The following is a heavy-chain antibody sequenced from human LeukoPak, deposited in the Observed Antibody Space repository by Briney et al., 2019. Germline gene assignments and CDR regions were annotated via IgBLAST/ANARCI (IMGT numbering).Heavy chain of an antibody. D-gene: IGHD6-6*01. Sequence: QPGGSLRLSCAASGFTFSSYAMSWVRQAPGKGLEWVSVIYTGGRTYYADSVKGRFTISRDNSKNTLYLQMNSLRAADTAVYYCARDKGTSYLSSFDYWGQGTLVTVSS. V-gene: IGHV3-66*02. CDR3: ARDKGTSYLSSFDY. CDR1: GFTFSSYA. J-gene: IGHJ4*02. CDR2: IYTGGRT.